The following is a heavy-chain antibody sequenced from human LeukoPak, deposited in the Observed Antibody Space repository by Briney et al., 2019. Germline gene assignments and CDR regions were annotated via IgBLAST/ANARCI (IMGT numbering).Heavy chain of an antibody. V-gene: IGHV5-51*01. CDR3: ARRQVVVTPWQAFDI. D-gene: IGHD2-15*01. Sequence: GESLKISCKGSGYSFTIYWIAWVRQLPGKGLEWMGIIYPGDSDTRYSPSFQGQVTISADKSITTAYLQWSSLKASDTAIYYCARRQVVVTPWQAFDIGGQETMVTVSS. CDR2: IYPGDSDT. CDR1: GYSFTIYW. J-gene: IGHJ3*02.